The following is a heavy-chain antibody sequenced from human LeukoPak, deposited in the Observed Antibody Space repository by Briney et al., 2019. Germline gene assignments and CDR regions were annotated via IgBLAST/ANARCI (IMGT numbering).Heavy chain of an antibody. D-gene: IGHD6-19*01. CDR1: GFTFSSYA. CDR2: ISYDGSNK. CDR3: ARDPAGIAVAGIVFDY. V-gene: IGHV3-30-3*01. Sequence: TGGSLRLSCAASGFTFSSYAMHWVRQAPGKGLEWVAVISYDGSNKYYADSVKGRFTISRDNSKNTLCLQMNSLRAEDTAVYYCARDPAGIAVAGIVFDYWGQGTLVTVSS. J-gene: IGHJ4*02.